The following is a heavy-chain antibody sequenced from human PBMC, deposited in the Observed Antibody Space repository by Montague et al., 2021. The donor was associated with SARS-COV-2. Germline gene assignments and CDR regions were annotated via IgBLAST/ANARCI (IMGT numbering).Heavy chain of an antibody. Sequence: SETLSLTCTVSGGSISSYYWSWIRQPAGKGLEWIGRIYTSGSTNYNPSLKSRVTMSVDTSKNQFSLKLSSVTAAATAVYYCAREAWFGDKTSASEYYGMDFWGQGTTVTVSS. CDR2: IYTSGST. CDR1: GGSISSYY. V-gene: IGHV4-4*07. J-gene: IGHJ6*02. D-gene: IGHD3-10*01. CDR3: AREAWFGDKTSASEYYGMDF.